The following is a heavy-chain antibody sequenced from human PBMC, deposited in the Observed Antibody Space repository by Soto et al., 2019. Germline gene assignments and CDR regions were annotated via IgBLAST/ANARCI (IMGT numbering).Heavy chain of an antibody. CDR2: IFHSGST. Sequence: LSLTCDVSGYSMISDYYWGWIRQPPGKGLEWIGSIFHSGSTYYNESLRSRVTISVDTSKNQFSLRMTSVTAADTAMYYCARDRRIRIFGVLTPNWFEPWGQGTLVTVSS. V-gene: IGHV4-38-2*02. CDR1: GYSMISDYY. D-gene: IGHD3-3*01. CDR3: ARDRRIRIFGVLTPNWFEP. J-gene: IGHJ5*02.